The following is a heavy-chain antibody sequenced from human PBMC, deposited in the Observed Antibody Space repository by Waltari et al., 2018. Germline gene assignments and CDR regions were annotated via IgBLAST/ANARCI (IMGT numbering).Heavy chain of an antibody. CDR2: ISDGSDYS. CDR3: ARDFYCSDGRCTDY. Sequence: EVQLVESGGGLVKPGGSLRLSCVVSGFNFRSYSMNWFRQAPGKGLEWVSYISDGSDYSYYADSVKGRFTISRDNAKNSLYLQMNRLRTDDTAVYYCARDFYCSDGRCTDYWGQGTLVTVSS. CDR1: GFNFRSYS. D-gene: IGHD2-15*01. V-gene: IGHV3-21*01. J-gene: IGHJ4*02.